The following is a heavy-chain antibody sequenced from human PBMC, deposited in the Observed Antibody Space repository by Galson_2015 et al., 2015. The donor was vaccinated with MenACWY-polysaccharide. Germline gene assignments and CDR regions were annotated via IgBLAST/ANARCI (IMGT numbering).Heavy chain of an antibody. CDR1: GYSISSGYY. CDR2: IYHSGST. J-gene: IGHJ4*02. V-gene: IGHV4-38-2*01. Sequence: ETMSLTCAVSGYSISSGYYWGWIRQPPGKGLEGIGSIYHSGSTYYNPSLKSRVTISVDTPKNQFSLKLSSVTAADTAVYYCARVEKYSGSYYILHWGQGTLVTVSS. D-gene: IGHD1-26*01. CDR3: ARVEKYSGSYYILH.